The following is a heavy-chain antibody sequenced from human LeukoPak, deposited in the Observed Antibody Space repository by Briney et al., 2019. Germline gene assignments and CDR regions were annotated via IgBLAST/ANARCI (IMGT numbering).Heavy chain of an antibody. V-gene: IGHV1-2*02. CDR3: ARGDFRSGI. D-gene: IGHD3-3*01. J-gene: IGHJ3*02. Sequence: GASVKVSCKASGYTFTSYDINWVRQATGQGLEWMGWMNPNSGGTNYAQKFQGRVTMTLDTSISTAYMELTRLRSDDTAVYYCARGDFRSGIWGQGATVTVSS. CDR2: MNPNSGGT. CDR1: GYTFTSYD.